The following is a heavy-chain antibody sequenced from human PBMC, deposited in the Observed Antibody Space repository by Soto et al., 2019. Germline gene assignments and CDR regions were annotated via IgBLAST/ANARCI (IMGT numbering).Heavy chain of an antibody. D-gene: IGHD1-20*01. CDR3: ARGRTLITGTSLDY. Sequence: PSETLSLTCAVYGGSFSGYYWTWIRQPPGKGLEWIGEINRSGSTNYKPSLRGRATISVDTSKNQVSLKVSPVTAADTAVYYCARGRTLITGTSLDYWGQGTLVTVSS. V-gene: IGHV4-34*01. CDR1: GGSFSGYY. J-gene: IGHJ4*02. CDR2: INRSGST.